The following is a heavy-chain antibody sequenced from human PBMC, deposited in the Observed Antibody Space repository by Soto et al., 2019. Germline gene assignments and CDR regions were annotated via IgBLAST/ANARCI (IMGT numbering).Heavy chain of an antibody. J-gene: IGHJ4*02. D-gene: IGHD1-26*01. CDR2: ISYDGSNK. CDR1: GVTFSRYG. Sequence: GSLRLSCAASGVTFSRYGMHWVRQAPGKGLEWVAVISYDGSNKYYADSVKGRFTIARDNSKNTLYLQMNSLRAEDTAVYYCAKVDYSGSYFAYWGQGT. CDR3: AKVDYSGSYFAY. V-gene: IGHV3-30*18.